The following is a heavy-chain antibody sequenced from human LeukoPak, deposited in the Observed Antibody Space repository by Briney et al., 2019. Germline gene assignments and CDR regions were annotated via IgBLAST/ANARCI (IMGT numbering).Heavy chain of an antibody. J-gene: IGHJ4*02. CDR3: ARVYRRYFDY. CDR1: GFIFSSYS. Sequence: GGSLRLSCAASGFIFSSYSMNWVRQAPGKGLEWVSYISSSSSSIYYADAVKGRFTISRDNAKNSLYLQMNSLSAEDTAVYYCARVYRRYFDYWGQGTLVTVSS. D-gene: IGHD1-14*01. CDR2: ISSSSSSI. V-gene: IGHV3-48*01.